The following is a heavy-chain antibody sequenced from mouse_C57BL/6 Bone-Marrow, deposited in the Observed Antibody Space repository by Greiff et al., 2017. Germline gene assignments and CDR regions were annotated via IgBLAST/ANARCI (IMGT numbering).Heavy chain of an antibody. Sequence: EVMLVESEGGLVKPGSSMKLSCTASGFTFSDYYMAWVHQVPEQGLEWVANINYDGSGTYYLPSLQGRFIISRNNANNTLYLQLGSLKSEATATYYVASRGFHWYFDVWGTGTTVTVSS. CDR1: GFTFSDYY. CDR3: ASRGFHWYFDV. CDR2: INYDGSGT. J-gene: IGHJ1*03. V-gene: IGHV5-16*01.